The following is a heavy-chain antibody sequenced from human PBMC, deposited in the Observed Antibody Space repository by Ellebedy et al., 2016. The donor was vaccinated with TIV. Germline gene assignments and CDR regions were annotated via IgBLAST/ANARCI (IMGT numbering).Heavy chain of an antibody. V-gene: IGHV3-30-3*01. D-gene: IGHD6-6*01. CDR2: LSYDGSNE. J-gene: IGHJ4*02. CDR1: GFTFSSYA. Sequence: GESLNISCAASGFTFSSYAMHWVRQASGKGLEWVTLLSYDGSNEFSADSVKGRFTISRANSKETLYLQMYSLRPEDTAVYYCARAEYTSSSTRPVFTEYWGQGTLVTVSS. CDR3: ARAEYTSSSTRPVFTEY.